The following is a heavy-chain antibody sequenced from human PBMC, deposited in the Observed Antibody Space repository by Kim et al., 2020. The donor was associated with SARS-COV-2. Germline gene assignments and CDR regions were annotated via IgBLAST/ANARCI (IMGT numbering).Heavy chain of an antibody. V-gene: IGHV1-3*04. J-gene: IGHJ6*02. CDR2: INTNNGDT. Sequence: ASVKVSCKASGYIFTNCPMQWVRQAPGQRLEWIGWINTNNGDTKYSQKFQDRLTITRDTSASTVYMELSSLTSEDTAVYSCARYLAMDVWGQGTTVTVSS. CDR3: ARYLAMDV. CDR1: GYIFTNCP.